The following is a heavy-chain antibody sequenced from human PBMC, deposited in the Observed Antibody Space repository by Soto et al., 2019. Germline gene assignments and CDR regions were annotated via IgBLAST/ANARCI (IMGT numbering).Heavy chain of an antibody. J-gene: IGHJ4*02. CDR1: GYTFTRYD. Sequence: VQLVQSGAEVKKPGASVKVSCKASGYTFTRYDINWVRQATGQGLEWMGWMNPNSGNTGYAQKFQGRVTMTRNTSISTAYMQLSGLRSDDTAVYYCARGGLGSGYNYGSDYWGQGTLVTVSS. D-gene: IGHD5-18*01. CDR3: ARGGLGSGYNYGSDY. CDR2: MNPNSGNT. V-gene: IGHV1-8*01.